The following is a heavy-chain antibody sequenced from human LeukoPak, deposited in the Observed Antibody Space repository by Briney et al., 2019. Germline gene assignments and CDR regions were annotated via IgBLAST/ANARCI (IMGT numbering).Heavy chain of an antibody. V-gene: IGHV1-69*05. D-gene: IGHD3-22*01. CDR2: LIPIFGTA. CDR3: AREGGGNYYDSSGYYYVPLAFDY. J-gene: IGHJ4*02. Sequence: GASVKVSCKASGGTFSSYAISWVRQAPGQGLEWMGGLIPIFGTANYAQKFQGRVTITTDESTSTACMELSSLRSEDTAVYYCAREGGGNYYDSSGYYYVPLAFDYWGQGTLVTVSS. CDR1: GGTFSSYA.